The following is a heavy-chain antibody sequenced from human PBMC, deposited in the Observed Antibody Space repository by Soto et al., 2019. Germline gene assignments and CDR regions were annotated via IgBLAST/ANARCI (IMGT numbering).Heavy chain of an antibody. J-gene: IGHJ4*01. CDR1: GYTFTGYY. D-gene: IGHD2-2*03. CDR3: ARDSGYWSSNGSWNFDH. Sequence: ASVKVYCKAAGYTFTGYYMHWVRQAPGQGLEWMGWINPKSGGTNYAQTFQCRVTMTSDASISTAYLELSRLRSDDTAVYYCARDSGYWSSNGSWNFDHWVYGSLVTVSS. V-gene: IGHV1-2*02. CDR2: INPKSGGT.